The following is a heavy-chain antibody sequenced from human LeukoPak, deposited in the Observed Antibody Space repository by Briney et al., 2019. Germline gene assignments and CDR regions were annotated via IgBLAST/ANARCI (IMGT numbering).Heavy chain of an antibody. J-gene: IGHJ5*02. CDR1: GGSISSYC. D-gene: IGHD1-26*01. CDR2: IYYSGST. Sequence: SETLSLTCTVSGGSISSYCWSWIRQPPGKGLEWIGYIYYSGSTNYNPSLKSRVTISVDTSKNQFSLKLSSVTAADTAVYYCAREGYSGSYTWGQGTLVTVSS. V-gene: IGHV4-59*01. CDR3: AREGYSGSYT.